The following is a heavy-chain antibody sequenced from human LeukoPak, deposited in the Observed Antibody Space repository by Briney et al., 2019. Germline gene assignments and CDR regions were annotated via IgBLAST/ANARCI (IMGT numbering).Heavy chain of an antibody. V-gene: IGHV4-34*01. Sequence: PSETLSLTCAVYGGSFSGYYWSWIRQPPGKGLEWIGEINHSGSTNYNPSLKSRVTISVDTSKNQFSLKLSSVTAADTAVYYCARVLRITMVRGVTDYWGQGTLVTVSS. CDR3: ARVLRITMVRGVTDY. CDR2: INHSGST. J-gene: IGHJ4*02. CDR1: GGSFSGYY. D-gene: IGHD3-10*01.